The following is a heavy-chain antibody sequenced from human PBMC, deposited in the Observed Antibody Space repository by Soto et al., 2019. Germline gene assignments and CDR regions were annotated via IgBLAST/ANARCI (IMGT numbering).Heavy chain of an antibody. D-gene: IGHD2-2*01. V-gene: IGHV4-59*01. CDR1: GGSISVYF. Sequence: SETLALTCTVSGGSISVYFWRWIRQPPGKGLECIGYLSDSGSTDYTPSLNSRVTISVDTSKNQFSLQLSSVTAADTAVYYCARKEYGDGLDVWGQGTTVTVSS. CDR3: ARKEYGDGLDV. J-gene: IGHJ6*02. CDR2: LSDSGST.